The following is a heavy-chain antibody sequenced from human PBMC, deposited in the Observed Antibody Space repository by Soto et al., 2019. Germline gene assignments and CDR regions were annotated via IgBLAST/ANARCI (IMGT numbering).Heavy chain of an antibody. V-gene: IGHV3-30*18. CDR2: ISYDGSNK. J-gene: IGHJ4*02. CDR1: GFTFSSYG. Sequence: QVQLVESGGGVVQPGRSLRLSCAASGFTFSSYGMHWVRQAPGKGLEWVAVISYDGSNKYYADSVKGRFTISRDNSKNTLYLQMSSLRAEDAAGYYWAKGEANLPYWGQGTLVTVSS. CDR3: AKGEANLPY. D-gene: IGHD1-26*01.